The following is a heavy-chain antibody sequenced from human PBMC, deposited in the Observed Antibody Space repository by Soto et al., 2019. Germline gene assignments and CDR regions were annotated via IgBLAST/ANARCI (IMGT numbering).Heavy chain of an antibody. J-gene: IGHJ4*02. V-gene: IGHV4-39*01. CDR1: GGSISSSSYY. Sequence: PSETLSLTCTVSGGSISSSSYYWGWIRQPPGKGLEWIGSIYYSGSTYYNPSLKSRVTISVDTSKNQFSLKLSSVTAADTAVYYCASQGGFLEWLAPLDYWGQGTLVTVS. CDR3: ASQGGFLEWLAPLDY. D-gene: IGHD3-3*01. CDR2: IYYSGST.